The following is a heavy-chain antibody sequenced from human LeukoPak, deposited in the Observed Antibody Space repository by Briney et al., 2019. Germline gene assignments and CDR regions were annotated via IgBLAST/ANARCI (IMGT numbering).Heavy chain of an antibody. CDR2: ISYDGSNK. Sequence: PGGSLRLSCAASGFTFSSYAMHWVRQAPGKGLEWVAVISYDGSNKYYADSVKGRFTISRDNSKNTLYLQMNSLRAEDTAVYYCAKERWLQLEVDYWGQGTLVTVSS. CDR3: AKERWLQLEVDY. CDR1: GFTFSSYA. V-gene: IGHV3-30*04. J-gene: IGHJ4*02. D-gene: IGHD5-24*01.